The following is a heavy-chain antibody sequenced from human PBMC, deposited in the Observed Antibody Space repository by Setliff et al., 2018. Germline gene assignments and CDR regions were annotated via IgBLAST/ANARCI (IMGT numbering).Heavy chain of an antibody. CDR2: INPSGGST. CDR1: GYTFTSYY. Sequence: SVTVSCQASGYTFTSYYMHWVRQAPGQGLEWMGIINPSGGSTSYAQKFQGRVTMTRDTSTSTVYMELSSLRSEDTAVYYCARDGGFGELSSGNWYFDLWGRGTLVTVSS. CDR3: ARDGGFGELSSGNWYFDL. J-gene: IGHJ2*01. D-gene: IGHD3-10*01. V-gene: IGHV1-46*01.